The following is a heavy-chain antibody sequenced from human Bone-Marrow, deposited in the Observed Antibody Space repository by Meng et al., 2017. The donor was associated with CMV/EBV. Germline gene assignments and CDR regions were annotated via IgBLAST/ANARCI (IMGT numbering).Heavy chain of an antibody. CDR3: ARERIAVARYYYGMDV. CDR1: GFTFDEYG. V-gene: IGHV3-20*04. J-gene: IGHJ6*01. CDR2: INGNGGRT. Sequence: GGSLRLYCAASGFTFDEYGMSWVRQAPGKGLEWVSGINGNGGRTGHADSVKGRFTISRDNAKNSLYLQMNSLRAEDTALYYCARERIAVARYYYGMDVWGQGTTVSVSS. D-gene: IGHD6-19*01.